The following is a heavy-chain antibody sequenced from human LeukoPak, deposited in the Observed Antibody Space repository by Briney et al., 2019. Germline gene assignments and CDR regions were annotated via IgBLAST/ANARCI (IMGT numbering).Heavy chain of an antibody. CDR3: ARDSRPANYYDFWSGYYTYFDY. CDR2: ISYDGSNK. V-gene: IGHV3-30-3*01. CDR1: GFTFSSYA. J-gene: IGHJ4*02. Sequence: GGSLRLSCAASGFTFSSYAMHWVRQAPGKGLEWVAVISYDGSNKYYADSVKGRFTISRDNSKNTLYLQMNSLRAEDTAVYYCARDSRPANYYDFWSGYYTYFDYWGQGTLVTVSS. D-gene: IGHD3-3*01.